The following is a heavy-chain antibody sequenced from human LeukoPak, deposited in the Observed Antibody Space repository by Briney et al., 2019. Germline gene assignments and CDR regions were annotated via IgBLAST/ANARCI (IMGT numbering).Heavy chain of an antibody. CDR1: GFTFSGSA. V-gene: IGHV3-73*01. CDR3: TSRYSSSWSQFDY. CDR2: IRSKANSYAT. D-gene: IGHD6-13*01. J-gene: IGHJ4*02. Sequence: GGSLRLSCAASGFTFSGSAMHWVRQASGKGLEWVCRIRSKANSYATAYAASVKGRFTISRDDSKNTAYLQMNSLKTEDTAVYYCTSRYSSSWSQFDYWGQGTLVTVSS.